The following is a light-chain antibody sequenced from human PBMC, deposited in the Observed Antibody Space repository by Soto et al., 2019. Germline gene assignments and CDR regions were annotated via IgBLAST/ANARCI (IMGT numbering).Light chain of an antibody. V-gene: IGKV3-11*01. CDR1: QSVSNY. CDR3: QQRSNWPT. Sequence: EILLTQSPATLSLSPCDRATLSCRASQSVSNYLAWYQHKPGQAPRLLIYDASNRATGLPARFSGSGSGTDFTLTISSLEPEDFAVYYCQQRSNWPTFGQGTRLEIK. J-gene: IGKJ5*01. CDR2: DAS.